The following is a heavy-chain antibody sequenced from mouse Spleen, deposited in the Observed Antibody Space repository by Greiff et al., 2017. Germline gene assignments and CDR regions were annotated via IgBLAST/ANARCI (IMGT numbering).Heavy chain of an antibody. Sequence: EVKLEESGGGLVKPGGSLKLSCAASGFTFSDYGMHWVRQAPEKGLEWVAYISSGSSTIYYADTVKGRFTISRDNAKNTLFLQMTSLRSEDTAMYYCARSYYGSPWYFDVWGAGTTVTVSS. CDR2: ISSGSSTI. D-gene: IGHD1-1*01. V-gene: IGHV5-17*01. CDR3: ARSYYGSPWYFDV. J-gene: IGHJ1*01. CDR1: GFTFSDYG.